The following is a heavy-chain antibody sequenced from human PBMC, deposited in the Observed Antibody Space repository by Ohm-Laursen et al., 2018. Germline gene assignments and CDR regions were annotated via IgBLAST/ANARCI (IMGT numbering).Heavy chain of an antibody. J-gene: IGHJ5*01. CDR3: VKEGGTMYFDS. V-gene: IGHV3-43*01. CDR1: GFTFTEYT. CDR2: INWNGDTT. D-gene: IGHD2-15*01. Sequence: GSLSLSCTASGFTFTEYTMQWVRQSPGKGLEWVSLINWNGDTTYYADSVKGRFIISRDNSKNSLHLQMYSLRIEDTGVYYCVKEGGTMYFDSWGQGTLVTVSP.